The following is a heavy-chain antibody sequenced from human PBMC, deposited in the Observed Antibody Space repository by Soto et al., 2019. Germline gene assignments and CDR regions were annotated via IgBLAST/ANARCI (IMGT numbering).Heavy chain of an antibody. J-gene: IGHJ4*02. V-gene: IGHV3-30-3*01. CDR1: GFTFSSYA. CDR2: ISYDGSNK. Sequence: QVQLVESRGGVVQPGRSLRLSCAASGFTFSSYAMHWVRQAPGKGLEWVAVISYDGSNKYYADSVKGRFTISRDNSKNTLYLQMNSLRAEDTAVYYCARDSDGGNLPNDYWGQGTLVTVSS. CDR3: ARDSDGGNLPNDY. D-gene: IGHD2-15*01.